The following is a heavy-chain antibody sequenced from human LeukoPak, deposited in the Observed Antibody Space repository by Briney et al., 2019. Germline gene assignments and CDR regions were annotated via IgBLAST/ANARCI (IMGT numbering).Heavy chain of an antibody. V-gene: IGHV4-59*08. CDR1: GGSISSYF. Sequence: SETLSLTCTVSGGSISSYFWSWIRQPPGKGLEWIGYIFYSGSTNYNPSLKSRVTISVDTSKNQFSLKLSSVAAADTAVYYCARHGSVSSGALVWGQGTLVTVSS. D-gene: IGHD3-22*01. J-gene: IGHJ4*02. CDR3: ARHGSVSSGALV. CDR2: IFYSGST.